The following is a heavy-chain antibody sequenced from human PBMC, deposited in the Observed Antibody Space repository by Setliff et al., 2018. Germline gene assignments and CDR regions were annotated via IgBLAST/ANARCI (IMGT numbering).Heavy chain of an antibody. CDR1: GFSFSNYG. Sequence: GGSLRLSCVVSGFSFSNYGMTWVRQAPGKGLEWISYISTSSGTRYYADSVKGRFTISRDSANQSLYLQMNSLRAEDTAVYYCARLALTGYDSSGYYYALEYYYYMDVWGKGTTVTVSS. J-gene: IGHJ6*03. D-gene: IGHD3-22*01. CDR3: ARLALTGYDSSGYYYALEYYYYMDV. CDR2: ISTSSGTR. V-gene: IGHV3-48*01.